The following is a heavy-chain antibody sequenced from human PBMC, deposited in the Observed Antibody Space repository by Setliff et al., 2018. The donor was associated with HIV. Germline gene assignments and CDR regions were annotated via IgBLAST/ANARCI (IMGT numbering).Heavy chain of an antibody. CDR1: GGSLSGYY. Sequence: PSETLSLTCAVYGGSLSGYYWSGIRQPPGKGLEWIGEINDSGNINYNPSLKSRVTISLDTSKNQFSLKVSSVTAADTAVYYCARHVARFDYDTGGYYVSHFDYWGQGTQVTVSS. V-gene: IGHV4-34*01. D-gene: IGHD3-22*01. CDR2: INDSGNI. J-gene: IGHJ4*02. CDR3: ARHVARFDYDTGGYYVSHFDY.